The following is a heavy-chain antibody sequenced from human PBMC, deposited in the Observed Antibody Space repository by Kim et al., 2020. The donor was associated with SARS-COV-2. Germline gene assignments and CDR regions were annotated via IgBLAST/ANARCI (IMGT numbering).Heavy chain of an antibody. J-gene: IGHJ6*02. D-gene: IGHD3-3*01. CDR2: ISYDGSNK. CDR1: GFTFSSYA. V-gene: IGHV3-30*04. CDR3: ARDDEYYDFWSGYLKPPSPPYYYSYGIAV. Sequence: GGSLRLSCAASGFTFSSYAMHWVRQAPGKGLEWVAVISYDGSNKYYADSVKGRFTISRDNSKNTLYLQMNSLRAEYTAVYYCARDDEYYDFWSGYLKPPSPPYYYSYGIAVRRPVTTVTVSS.